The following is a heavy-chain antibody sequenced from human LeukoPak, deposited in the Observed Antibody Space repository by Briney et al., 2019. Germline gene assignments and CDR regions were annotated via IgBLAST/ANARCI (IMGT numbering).Heavy chain of an antibody. CDR3: STGAHH. Sequence: PWGSLRLSCGASGFTFSDAWVSWVRQAPGKGLEWVGRVRSKTDGGTTDYAAPVKGRFTISRDDSRNTLYLQMDSLKTEDTAVYYCSTGAHHWGQGTLVTVSS. CDR2: VRSKTDGGTT. J-gene: IGHJ1*01. V-gene: IGHV3-15*01. CDR1: GFTFSDAW.